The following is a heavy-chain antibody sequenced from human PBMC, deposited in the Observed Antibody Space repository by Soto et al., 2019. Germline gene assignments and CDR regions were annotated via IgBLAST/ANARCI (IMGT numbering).Heavy chain of an antibody. CDR3: ARLVVGAKANADFEI. CDR2: IIPIFGTA. CDR1: GGTFSSYA. J-gene: IGHJ3*02. Sequence: SVKVSCTASGGTFSSYAISWVRQAPGQGLEWMGGIIPIFGTANYAQKFQGRVTITADESTSTAYMELSSLRSEDTAVYYCARLVVGAKANADFEIWGQGTMVTVSS. V-gene: IGHV1-69*13. D-gene: IGHD1-26*01.